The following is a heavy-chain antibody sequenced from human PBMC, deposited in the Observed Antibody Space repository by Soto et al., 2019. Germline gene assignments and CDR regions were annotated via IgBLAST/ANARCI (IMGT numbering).Heavy chain of an antibody. V-gene: IGHV3-30-3*01. CDR3: ARDFGRDGYNLHFDY. Sequence: GGSLRLSCAASGFTFSSHGIHWVRQAPGKGLEWVAIISYDGGKKYYADSVKGRFTISRDNSKNTVYLQMNSLRAEDTAVYYRARDFGRDGYNLHFDYWGQGTLVTVSS. D-gene: IGHD5-12*01. CDR2: ISYDGGKK. J-gene: IGHJ4*02. CDR1: GFTFSSHG.